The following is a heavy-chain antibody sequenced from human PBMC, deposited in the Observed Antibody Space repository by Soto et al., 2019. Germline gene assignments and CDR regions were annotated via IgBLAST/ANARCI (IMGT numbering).Heavy chain of an antibody. J-gene: IGHJ6*02. D-gene: IGHD5-18*01. V-gene: IGHV4-59*01. CDR2: IYYSGST. Sequence: ETLSRSCPVSGGSISSYYWSWIRQPPGKGLEWIGYIYYSGSTNYNPSLKSRVTISVDTSKNQFSLKLSSVTAADTAVYYCAGDTAMGYYYYYGMDVWGQGTKVTVSS. CDR3: AGDTAMGYYYYYGMDV. CDR1: GGSISSYY.